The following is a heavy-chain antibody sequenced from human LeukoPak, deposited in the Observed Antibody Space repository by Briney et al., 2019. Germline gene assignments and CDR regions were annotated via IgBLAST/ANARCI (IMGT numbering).Heavy chain of an antibody. Sequence: GGSLRLSCAASGFSLNNFAMHWVRQAPGKGLEFVSAISSNGATTYYANSVKGRFIISRDGSKSTLFLQMGSLTTEDMAVYYCARPIQDSGIFRGLVSWGQGILVTVSS. CDR3: ARPIQDSGIFRGLVS. CDR2: ISSNGATT. CDR1: GFSLNNFA. D-gene: IGHD3-10*01. V-gene: IGHV3-64*01. J-gene: IGHJ4*02.